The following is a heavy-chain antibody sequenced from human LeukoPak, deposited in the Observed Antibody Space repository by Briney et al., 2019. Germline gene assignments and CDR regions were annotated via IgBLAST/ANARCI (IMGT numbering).Heavy chain of an antibody. CDR1: GFTFSNYA. Sequence: SGGSLRLSCAASGFTFSNYAMSWVRQAPGKGLEWVSAISGSGGSTYYADSVKGRFTISRDYSKNTLYLQMNSLRAEDTAVYYCAKGRDYYGSGPTGYDYWGQGTQVTVSS. V-gene: IGHV3-23*01. CDR3: AKGRDYYGSGPTGYDY. D-gene: IGHD3-10*01. J-gene: IGHJ4*02. CDR2: ISGSGGST.